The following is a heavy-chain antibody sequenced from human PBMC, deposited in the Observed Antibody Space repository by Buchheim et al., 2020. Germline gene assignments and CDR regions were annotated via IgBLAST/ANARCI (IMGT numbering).Heavy chain of an antibody. Sequence: QVQLVQAGAEVKKPGASVTVSCNASGYTFTGYFIHWVRQAPGQGLEWMGRINLNSVDTNYPQKFQGRVSLTRDPSIRPVYMELSRLKTDDTTVDYCARLAGAYETINWGQGTL. CDR2: INLNSVDT. J-gene: IGHJ4*02. D-gene: IGHD5-12*01. V-gene: IGHV1-2*06. CDR3: ARLAGAYETIN. CDR1: GYTFTGYF.